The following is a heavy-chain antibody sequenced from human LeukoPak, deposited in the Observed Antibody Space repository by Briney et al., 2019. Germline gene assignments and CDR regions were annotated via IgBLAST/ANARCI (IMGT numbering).Heavy chain of an antibody. CDR3: ARDRGTVTTKYFDY. J-gene: IGHJ4*02. CDR2: MPYDGSNK. D-gene: IGHD4-17*01. Sequence: GGSLRLSCAASGFTFSNYGMHWVRQAPGKGLEWVAFMPYDGSNKYYADSVKGRFTISRDNSKNTLYLQMNSLRAEDTAVYYCARDRGTVTTKYFDYWGQGTLVTVSS. V-gene: IGHV3-30*02. CDR1: GFTFSNYG.